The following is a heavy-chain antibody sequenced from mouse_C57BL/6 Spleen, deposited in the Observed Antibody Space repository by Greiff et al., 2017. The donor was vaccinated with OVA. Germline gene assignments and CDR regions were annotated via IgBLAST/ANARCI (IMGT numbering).Heavy chain of an antibody. V-gene: IGHV1-26*01. J-gene: IGHJ2*01. Sequence: EVQLQQSGPELVKPGASVKISCKASGYTFTDSYMNWVKQSHGKSLEWIGDINPNNGGTSYNQKFKGKATLTVDKSSSTAYMELRSLTSEDSAVYYCAFYDYDFYYFDYWGQGTTLTVSS. CDR3: AFYDYDFYYFDY. CDR2: INPNNGGT. CDR1: GYTFTDSY. D-gene: IGHD2-4*01.